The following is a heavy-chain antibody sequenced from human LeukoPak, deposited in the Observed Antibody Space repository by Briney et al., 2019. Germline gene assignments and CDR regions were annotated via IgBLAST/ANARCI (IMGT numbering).Heavy chain of an antibody. J-gene: IGHJ4*02. CDR1: GLTFSSSE. CDR2: ITSSGSPI. CDR3: AGGSGSYYFNYFDY. Sequence: GGSLRLSCSASGLTFSSSEMNWVRQAPGKGLEWVSYITSSGSPIYYADSVKGRFTISRDNAKNSLYLQMNSLRAEDTALYYCAGGSGSYYFNYFDYWGQGTLVTVSS. D-gene: IGHD3-10*01. V-gene: IGHV3-48*03.